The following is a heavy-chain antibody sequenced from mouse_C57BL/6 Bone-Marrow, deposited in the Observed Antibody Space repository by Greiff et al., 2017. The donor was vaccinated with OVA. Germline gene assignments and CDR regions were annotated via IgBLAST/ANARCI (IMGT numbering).Heavy chain of an antibody. CDR3: ARNEYEAWFAY. V-gene: IGHV1-84*01. D-gene: IGHD2-4*01. Sequence: VQLQQSGPELVKPGASVKISCKASGYTFTDYYINWVKQRPGQGLEWIGWIYPGSGNTKYNEQFKGQATLTVDTSSSTAYMQLISLTSEDASVYFCARNEYEAWFAYWGQGTLVTVSA. CDR1: GYTFTDYY. J-gene: IGHJ3*01. CDR2: IYPGSGNT.